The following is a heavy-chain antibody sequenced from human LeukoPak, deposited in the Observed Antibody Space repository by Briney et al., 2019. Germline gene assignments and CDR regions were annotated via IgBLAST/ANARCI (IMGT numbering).Heavy chain of an antibody. CDR3: AREARGSSSDY. CDR1: GYNFDSHW. D-gene: IGHD3-10*01. V-gene: IGHV5-51*01. CDR2: IYPGDSDT. J-gene: IGHJ4*02. Sequence: GASLQISCKGSGYNFDSHWIGWVRQLPGKGLEWMGIIYPGDSDTRYSPSFRGQVTISADKSISTAYLQWNSLKASDSAMYYCAREARGSSSDYWGQGTLVTASS.